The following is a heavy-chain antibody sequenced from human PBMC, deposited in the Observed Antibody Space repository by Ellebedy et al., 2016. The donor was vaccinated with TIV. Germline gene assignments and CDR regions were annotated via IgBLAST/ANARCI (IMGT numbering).Heavy chain of an antibody. D-gene: IGHD5-24*01. V-gene: IGHV1-18*01. J-gene: IGHJ4*02. Sequence: AASVKVSCKASGYTFTKYGITWVRQAPGQGHEWMGWISAYNGNTNYAQKLQGRVTMTNDTSTKTAYLGLRSLRSDDTAVYYCARWDGYDEKFQGPFDRWGQGTLVTVSS. CDR2: ISAYNGNT. CDR1: GYTFTKYG. CDR3: ARWDGYDEKFQGPFDR.